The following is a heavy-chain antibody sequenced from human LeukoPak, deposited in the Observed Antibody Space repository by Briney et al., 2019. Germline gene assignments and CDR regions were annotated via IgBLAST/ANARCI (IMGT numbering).Heavy chain of an antibody. CDR1: GFTLSSYS. J-gene: IGHJ4*02. CDR2: IKEDGVEK. Sequence: HPGGSLRLSCAASGFTLSSYSMSWVRQAPGKGLEWVANIKEDGVEKNYVNSVKGRFTVSRDNGKNSLFLEMNSLRAEDTALYYCVRRAWLEYWGQGTPVTVSP. CDR3: VRRAWLEY. V-gene: IGHV3-7*01.